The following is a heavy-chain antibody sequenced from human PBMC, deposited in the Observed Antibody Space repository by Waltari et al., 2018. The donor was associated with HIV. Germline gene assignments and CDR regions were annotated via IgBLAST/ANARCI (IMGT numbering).Heavy chain of an antibody. CDR3: ARESSGEFDL. V-gene: IGHV1-69*13. CDR1: RPTVTSYV. CDR2: IKPPFGAA. J-gene: IGHJ5*02. D-gene: IGHD3-10*01. Sequence: QVHIMQSGAEVKKPGYSVKISCRASRPTVTSYVLSWVRQAPGQGLEWMGGIKPPFGAANYPQKFQGRVTITADDFTSTVYMELTGLTSEDTAVYFCARESSGEFDLWGQGTPVTVSS.